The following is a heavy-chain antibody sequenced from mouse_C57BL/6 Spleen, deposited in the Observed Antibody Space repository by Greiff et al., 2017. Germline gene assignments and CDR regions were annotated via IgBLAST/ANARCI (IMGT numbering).Heavy chain of an antibody. J-gene: IGHJ3*01. CDR2: IYPGDGDT. V-gene: IGHV1-82*01. Sequence: QVQLKESGPELVKPGASVKISCKASGYAFSSSWMNWVKQRPGKGLEWIGRIYPGDGDTNYNGKFKGKATLTADKSSSTAYMQLSSLTSEDSAVDFCAKTAQATPFAYWGQGTLVTVSA. CDR1: GYAFSSSW. CDR3: AKTAQATPFAY. D-gene: IGHD3-2*02.